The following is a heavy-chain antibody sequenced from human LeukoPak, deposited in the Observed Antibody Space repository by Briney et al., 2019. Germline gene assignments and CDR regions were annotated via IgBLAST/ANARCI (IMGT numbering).Heavy chain of an antibody. D-gene: IGHD3-16*01. CDR2: INSDESIT. J-gene: IGHJ4*02. V-gene: IGHV3-74*01. Sequence: GGSLRLSCTASGFTFSSYWMHWVRYAPGKGLVWVSRINSDESITSYADSVKGRFTLSRDNAKNTLYLQMNSLRVEDTAVYYCARGGEPTFLDSWGQGTLVTVSS. CDR1: GFTFSSYW. CDR3: ARGGEPTFLDS.